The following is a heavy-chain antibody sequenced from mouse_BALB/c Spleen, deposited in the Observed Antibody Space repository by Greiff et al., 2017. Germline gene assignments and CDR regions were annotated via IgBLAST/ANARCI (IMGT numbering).Heavy chain of an antibody. V-gene: IGHV1S135*01. J-gene: IGHJ2*01. CDR1: GYSFTSYY. CDR3: AKAYFDY. CDR2: IDPFNGGT. Sequence: VQLKESGPELMKPGASVKISCKASGYSFTSYYMHWVKQSHGKSLEWIGYIDPFNGGTSYNQKFKGKATLTVDKSSSTAYMHLSSLTSEESAVYYCAKAYFDYWGQGTTLTVSS.